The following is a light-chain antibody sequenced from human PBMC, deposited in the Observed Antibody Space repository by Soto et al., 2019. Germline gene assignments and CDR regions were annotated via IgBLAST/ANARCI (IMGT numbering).Light chain of an antibody. V-gene: IGKV3-20*01. J-gene: IGKJ2*01. Sequence: NVLTQSPGTLSLSPWEAATLSCRASHGINSIHLSWYQQKPGQAPRLLIYSASISATGVPDRFSGSGSGTVFTLTISSLEPEDFAVYYWQQYGTSYTFGQGTKLEIK. CDR2: SAS. CDR1: HGINSIH. CDR3: QQYGTSYT.